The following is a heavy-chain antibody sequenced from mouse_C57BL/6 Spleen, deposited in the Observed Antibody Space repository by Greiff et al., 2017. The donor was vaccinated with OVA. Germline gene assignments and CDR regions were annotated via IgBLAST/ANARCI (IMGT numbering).Heavy chain of an antibody. Sequence: QVQLKQSGAELAKPGASVKLSCKASGYTFTSYWMHWVKQRPGQGLEWIGYINPSSGYTKYNQKFKDKATLTADKSSSTAYMQLSSLTYEDSAVYYCARWPYDYDGPLYAMDYWGQGTSVTVSS. CDR2: INPSSGYT. V-gene: IGHV1-7*01. CDR1: GYTFTSYW. D-gene: IGHD2-4*01. CDR3: ARWPYDYDGPLYAMDY. J-gene: IGHJ4*01.